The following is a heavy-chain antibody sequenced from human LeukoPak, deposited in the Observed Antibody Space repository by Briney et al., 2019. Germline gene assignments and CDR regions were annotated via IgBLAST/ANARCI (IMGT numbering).Heavy chain of an antibody. CDR1: GGSISSSSYY. Sequence: PSETLSLTCTVSGGSISSSSYYWGWIRQPPGKGLEWIGSIYYSGSTNYNPSLKSRVTISVDTSKNQFSLKLRSVTAADTAVYYCARLTGYSSESWFDPWGQGTLVTVSS. D-gene: IGHD3-9*01. CDR3: ARLTGYSSESWFDP. CDR2: IYYSGST. V-gene: IGHV4-39*07. J-gene: IGHJ5*02.